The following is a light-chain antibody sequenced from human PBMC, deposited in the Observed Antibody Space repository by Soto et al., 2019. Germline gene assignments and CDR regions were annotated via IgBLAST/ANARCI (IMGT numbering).Light chain of an antibody. V-gene: IGLV4-60*03. J-gene: IGLJ2*01. CDR3: ETWDSNTFVV. CDR2: LERSGSY. CDR1: SRHSSYT. Sequence: QSVLTQSSSASASLGSSVKLTCTLSSRHSSYTIAWHQQQPGKAPRYLMKLERSGSYNQGSGVPDRFSGSSSGADRYLTISNLQAEDEADYYCETWDSNTFVVFGGGTKLTVL.